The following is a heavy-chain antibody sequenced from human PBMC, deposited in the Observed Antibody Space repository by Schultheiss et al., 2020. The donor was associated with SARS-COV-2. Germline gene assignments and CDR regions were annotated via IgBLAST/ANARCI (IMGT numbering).Heavy chain of an antibody. J-gene: IGHJ4*02. D-gene: IGHD6-19*01. CDR3: ASVGIAVAGTSGGY. V-gene: IGHV3-30*04. Sequence: GGSLRLSCAASGFTFSSCAMHWVRQAPGKGLEWVAVISYDGSNKYYADSVKGRFTISRDNSKNTLYLQMNSLRAEDTAVYYCASVGIAVAGTSGGYWGQGTLVTVSS. CDR2: ISYDGSNK. CDR1: GFTFSSCA.